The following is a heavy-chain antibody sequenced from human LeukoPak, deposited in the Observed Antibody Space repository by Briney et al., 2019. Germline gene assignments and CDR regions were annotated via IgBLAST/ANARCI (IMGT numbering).Heavy chain of an antibody. CDR2: MNPNSGNT. Sequence: ASVKVSCKASGGFFNTYAINWVRQATGQGLEWMGWMNPNSGNTGYAQKFQGRVTMTRNTSISTAYMELSSLRSEDTAVYYCARVWEGFDYWGQGTLVTVSS. CDR3: ARVWEGFDY. V-gene: IGHV1-8*02. D-gene: IGHD1-26*01. CDR1: GGFFNTYA. J-gene: IGHJ4*02.